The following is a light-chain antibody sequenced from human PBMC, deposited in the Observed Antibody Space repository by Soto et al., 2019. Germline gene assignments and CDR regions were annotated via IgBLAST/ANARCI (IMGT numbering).Light chain of an antibody. Sequence: EVVLTQSPATLSLSPGERATLSCRASQSFSSYLAWYQQKPGQAPRLLIYDASKRATGIPARFSGRGSGTDFTLTISSLEPEDFAVYYCQQRINWPPVITFVLGTRLEIK. V-gene: IGKV3-11*01. J-gene: IGKJ5*01. CDR2: DAS. CDR3: QQRINWPPVIT. CDR1: QSFSSY.